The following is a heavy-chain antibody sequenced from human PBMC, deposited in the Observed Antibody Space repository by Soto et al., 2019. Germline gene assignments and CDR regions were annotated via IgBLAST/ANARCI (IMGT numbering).Heavy chain of an antibody. V-gene: IGHV4-30-4*01. CDR3: ARDEPAYCGGDCYSSKLDY. CDR2: IYYSGST. J-gene: IGHJ4*02. D-gene: IGHD2-21*02. Sequence: QVQLQESGPGLVKPSQTLSLTCTVSGGSISSGDYYWSWIRQPPGKGLEWIGYIYYSGSTYYNPSLKSRVTISVDTSKNQFSLKPSSVTAADTAVYYCARDEPAYCGGDCYSSKLDYWGQGTLVTVSS. CDR1: GGSISSGDYY.